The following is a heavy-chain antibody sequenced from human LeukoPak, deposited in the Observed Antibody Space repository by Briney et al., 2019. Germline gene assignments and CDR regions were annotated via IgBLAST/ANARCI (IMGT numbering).Heavy chain of an antibody. V-gene: IGHV3-23*01. CDR3: ATQYCTTTSCYAEL. J-gene: IGHJ4*02. D-gene: IGHD2-2*01. CDR1: GFTFSSYA. Sequence: GGSLRLSCAASGFTFSSYAMSWVRQAPGKGLEWVSAISGSGGSTYYADSVKGRFTISRDNSKNTLYLQMNSLRADDTAVYYCATQYCTTTSCYAELWGQGTLVTVSS. CDR2: ISGSGGST.